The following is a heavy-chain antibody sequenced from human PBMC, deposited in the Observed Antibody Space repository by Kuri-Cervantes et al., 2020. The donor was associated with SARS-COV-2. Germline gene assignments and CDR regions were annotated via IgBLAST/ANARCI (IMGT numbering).Heavy chain of an antibody. CDR2: ISSSRNYI. CDR1: GFTFSSYN. V-gene: IGHV3-21*04. Sequence: LSLTCAASGFTFSSYNMNWVRQAPGKGLEWVSSISSSRNYIYYADSVRGRFTISRDNAKNSLYLQMNSLRAEDTAVYYCAKVESQVEDDYVGDYWGYFDYWGQGTLVTVSS. CDR3: AKVESQVEDDYVGDYWGYFDY. D-gene: IGHD4-17*01. J-gene: IGHJ4*02.